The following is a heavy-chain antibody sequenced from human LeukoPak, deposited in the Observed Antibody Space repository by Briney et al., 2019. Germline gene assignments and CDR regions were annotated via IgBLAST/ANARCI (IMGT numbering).Heavy chain of an antibody. V-gene: IGHV3-53*01. CDR2: IYSDGNT. D-gene: IGHD1-26*01. Sequence: PGGSLRLSCAASGFTVSSNYMNWVRQAPGKGLEWVSVIYSDGNTHYADSVKGRFTISRDNSKNTLYLQMNSLRAEDTAVYYCAKVWSVGATIYYFDYWGQGTLVTVSS. J-gene: IGHJ4*02. CDR1: GFTVSSNY. CDR3: AKVWSVGATIYYFDY.